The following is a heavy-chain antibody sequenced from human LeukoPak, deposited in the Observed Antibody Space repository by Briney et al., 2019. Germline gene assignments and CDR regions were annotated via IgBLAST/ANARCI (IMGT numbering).Heavy chain of an antibody. D-gene: IGHD3-22*01. CDR1: GGSISSYY. CDR3: AKSNGYGLIDI. V-gene: IGHV4-59*12. J-gene: IGHJ3*02. CDR2: IFYSGST. Sequence: SETLSLTCTVSGGSISSYYWSWIRQPPGKALEWIGNIFYSGSTYYSPPLKSRVTISLDTSRNQFSLKLNSVTAADTAVYYCAKSNGYGLIDIWGQGTMVTVSS.